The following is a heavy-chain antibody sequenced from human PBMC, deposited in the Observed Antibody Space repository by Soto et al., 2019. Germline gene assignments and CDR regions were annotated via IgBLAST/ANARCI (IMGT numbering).Heavy chain of an antibody. Sequence: SETLSLTCTVSGASVSTGYWSWIRQPPGKGLEWIGFMYFGGSFNYNPSLTSRVTISVETSKNQFSLKLTSVTAADTAVYYCAREGGGSYGAFDIWGQGTMVTGSS. J-gene: IGHJ3*02. CDR1: GASVSTGY. CDR2: MYFGGSF. CDR3: AREGGGSYGAFDI. V-gene: IGHV4-59*02. D-gene: IGHD1-26*01.